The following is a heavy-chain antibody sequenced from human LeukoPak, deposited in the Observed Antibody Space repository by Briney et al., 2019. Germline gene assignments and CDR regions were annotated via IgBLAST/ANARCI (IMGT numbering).Heavy chain of an antibody. CDR2: INPNSGGT. Sequence: ASVKVSCKASGYTFTGYYMHWVRQAPGRGLEWMGWINPNSGGTNYAQKFQGRVTMTRDRSISTAYMELSRLRSDDTAVYYCASLEAAAGTIGPWGQGTLVTVSS. D-gene: IGHD6-13*01. J-gene: IGHJ5*02. CDR1: GYTFTGYY. CDR3: ASLEAAAGTIGP. V-gene: IGHV1-2*02.